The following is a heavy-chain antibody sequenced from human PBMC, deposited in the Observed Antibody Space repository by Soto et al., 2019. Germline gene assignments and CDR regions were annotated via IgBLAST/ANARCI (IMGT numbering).Heavy chain of an antibody. V-gene: IGHV4-34*01. CDR1: GGCFCGYY. CDR3: ARGRKVRYCSGGSCYSVYFDY. D-gene: IGHD2-15*01. J-gene: IGHJ4*02. CDR2: INHSGST. Sequence: SDTLSLTCAVYGGCFCGYYWSWIRQPPGKGLEWIGEINHSGSTNYNPSLKSRVTISVDTSKNQFSLKLSSVTAADTAVYYCARGRKVRYCSGGSCYSVYFDYWGQGTLVTVSS.